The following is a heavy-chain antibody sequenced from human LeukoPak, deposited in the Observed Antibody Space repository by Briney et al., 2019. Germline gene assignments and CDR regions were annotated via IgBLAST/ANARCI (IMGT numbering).Heavy chain of an antibody. CDR3: ARGCSSSWYGWYFDL. D-gene: IGHD6-13*01. CDR1: GDSISSGDYY. V-gene: IGHV4-30-4*08. J-gene: IGHJ2*01. CDR2: SYYTGTA. Sequence: SETLSLTCTVSGDSISSGDYYWNWIRQPPGKGLKWIEYSYYTGTAYYNPSLKSRVSISVDTSKNQFSLKLSSVTTADTAVYYCARGCSSSWYGWYFDLWGRGTLVTVSS.